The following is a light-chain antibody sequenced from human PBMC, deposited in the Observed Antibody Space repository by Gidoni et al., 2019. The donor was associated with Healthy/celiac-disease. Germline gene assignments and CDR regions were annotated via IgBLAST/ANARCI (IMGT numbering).Light chain of an antibody. CDR1: KGISSW. CDR2: AAS. CDR3: QQANSFPFT. V-gene: IGKV1-12*02. Sequence: IPMTQSPSSVSASVGDRVTITCRASKGISSWIAWYKQKPGKAPKLLIYAASSLQSGVPSRVSGSGYGTDFTLTISSRQPEDFATYYCQQANSFPFTFXGXTKVEIK. J-gene: IGKJ4*01.